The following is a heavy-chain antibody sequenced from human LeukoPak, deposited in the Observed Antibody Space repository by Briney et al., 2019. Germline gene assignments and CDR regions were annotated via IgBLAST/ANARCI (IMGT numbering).Heavy chain of an antibody. CDR3: ARFITTFGGVIGNYGMDV. J-gene: IGHJ6*02. CDR1: GYTFTGYY. D-gene: IGHD3-16*02. Sequence: GASVKVSCKASGYTFTGYYMHWVRQAPGQGLEWMGWINPNSGGTNYAQKFQGRVTMTRDTSISTAYMELSRLRSDDTAVYYCARFITTFGGVIGNYGMDVWGQGTTVTVSS. CDR2: INPNSGGT. V-gene: IGHV1-2*02.